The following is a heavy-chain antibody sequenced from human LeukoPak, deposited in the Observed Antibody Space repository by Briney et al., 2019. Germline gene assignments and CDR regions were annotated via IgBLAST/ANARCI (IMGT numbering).Heavy chain of an antibody. J-gene: IGHJ4*02. CDR1: GFTFSDYY. CDR3: ARDRDNGDYRDN. D-gene: IGHD4-17*01. CDR2: ISSSGRTI. V-gene: IGHV3-11*01. Sequence: PGGSLRLSCAASGFTFSDYYMSWIRQAPGKGLEWVSYISSSGRTIYYADSVKCRFTISRDNAKNSLYLQMNSLRVEDTAVYYCARDRDNGDYRDNWGQGTLVTVSS.